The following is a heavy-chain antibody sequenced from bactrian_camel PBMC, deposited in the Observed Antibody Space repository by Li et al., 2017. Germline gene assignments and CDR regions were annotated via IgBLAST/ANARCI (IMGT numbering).Heavy chain of an antibody. V-gene: IGHV3-3*01. CDR2: IRPSGEAK. D-gene: IGHD7*01. CDR1: GYAFSRTC. Sequence: VQLVESGGDSVQAGGSLQLSCVVSGYAFSRTCMGWIRQAPGKEREAVAIIRPSGEAKWYAESVKGRFTISLDMAKNTVYLQMNSLKPEDTAMYYCAVDQPCDYCRGGSCPYRSSYGYWGQGTQVTVS. CDR3: AVDQPCDYCRGGSCPYRSSYGY. J-gene: IGHJ6*01.